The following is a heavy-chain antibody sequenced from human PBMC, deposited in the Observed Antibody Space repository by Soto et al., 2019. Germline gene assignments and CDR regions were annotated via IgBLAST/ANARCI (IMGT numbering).Heavy chain of an antibody. CDR1: GFTFSNAW. CDR3: TTDQFISSWSIHYYYYYGMDV. V-gene: IGHV3-15*07. Sequence: GGSLRLSCAASGFTFSNAWMNWVRQAPGKGLEWVGRIKSKTDGGTTDYAAPVKGRFTISRDDSKNTLYLQMNSLKTEDTAVYYCTTDQFISSWSIHYYYYYGMDVWGQGTTVTVSS. J-gene: IGHJ6*02. CDR2: IKSKTDGGTT. D-gene: IGHD6-19*01.